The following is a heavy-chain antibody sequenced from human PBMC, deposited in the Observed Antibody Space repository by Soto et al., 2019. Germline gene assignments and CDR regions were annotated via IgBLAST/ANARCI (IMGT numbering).Heavy chain of an antibody. V-gene: IGHV3-74*01. J-gene: IGHJ4*02. Sequence: EVQLVESGGGLVQPGGSLRLSCTASGFTSSNHWMHWVRQGPGQGLVWVSRINTDGSFRDYADSVRGRFTISRDNAKNTLILQMNSLRAEDTAVYYCVRGTSAWSGKDYWGQGTLVTVSS. CDR1: GFTSSNHW. CDR3: VRGTSAWSGKDY. D-gene: IGHD6-19*01. CDR2: INTDGSFR.